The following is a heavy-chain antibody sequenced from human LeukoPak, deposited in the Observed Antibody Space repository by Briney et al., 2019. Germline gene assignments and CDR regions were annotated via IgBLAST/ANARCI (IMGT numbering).Heavy chain of an antibody. CDR1: GGSISSSSYY. J-gene: IGHJ4*02. D-gene: IGHD3-22*01. CDR3: ARDLITYYHDSSGYYRYFDY. V-gene: IGHV4-39*07. Sequence: PSETLSLTCTVSGGSISSSSYYWGWIRQPPGKGLEWIGSIYYSGRTNYNPSLKSRVTISVDKSKNQFSLKLTSVTAADTAVYYCARDLITYYHDSSGYYRYFDYWGQGTLVTVSS. CDR2: IYYSGRT.